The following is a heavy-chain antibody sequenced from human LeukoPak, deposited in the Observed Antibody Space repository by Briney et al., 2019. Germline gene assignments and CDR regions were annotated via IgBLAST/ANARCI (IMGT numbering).Heavy chain of an antibody. CDR1: GDSITSGDYY. Sequence: TSETLSLTCSVSGDSITSGDYYWSWIRQPAGKGLEWIGYIYYSGSTNYNPSLKSRVTISVDTSRNQFSLKLSSVTAADTAVYYCARARLLYTEYNWFDPWGQGTPVTVSS. CDR3: ARARLLYTEYNWFDP. V-gene: IGHV4-61*10. CDR2: IYYSGST. J-gene: IGHJ5*02. D-gene: IGHD3-3*01.